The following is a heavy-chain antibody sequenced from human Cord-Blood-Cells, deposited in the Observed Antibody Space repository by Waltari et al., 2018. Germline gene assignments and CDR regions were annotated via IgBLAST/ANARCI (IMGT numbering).Heavy chain of an antibody. CDR3: ASNSYGYRAFDI. D-gene: IGHD5-18*01. J-gene: IGHJ3*02. CDR2: RSYEGSNK. Sequence: QVQLVESGGGVVQPGRSLRLSCAASGFTFSSYAMHWVRQAPGNGLGWVAVRSYEGSNKYYEESGKGRFTISRDKSKNTRYLQMNSLRAEDTAVYYCASNSYGYRAFDIWGQGTMVTVSS. CDR1: GFTFSSYA. V-gene: IGHV3-30-3*01.